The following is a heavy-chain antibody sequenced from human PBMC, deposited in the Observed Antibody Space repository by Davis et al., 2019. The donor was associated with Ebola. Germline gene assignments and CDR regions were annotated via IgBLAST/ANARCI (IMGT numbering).Heavy chain of an antibody. CDR3: ARASCGRIFCVPDELDY. Sequence: SVKVSCKASVYPFTTYAINWVRQAPGQGLEWMGWINTDTGIPTYAQGFSGRFVFTLDTSVSTAYLQISSLEADDTAVYSCARASCGRIFCVPDELDYWGQGTLVTVSS. V-gene: IGHV7-4-1*02. J-gene: IGHJ4*02. CDR1: VYPFTTYA. D-gene: IGHD2/OR15-2a*01. CDR2: INTDTGIP.